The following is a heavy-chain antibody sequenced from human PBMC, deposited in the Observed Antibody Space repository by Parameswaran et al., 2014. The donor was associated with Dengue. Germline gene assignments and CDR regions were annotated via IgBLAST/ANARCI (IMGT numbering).Heavy chain of an antibody. CDR3: AKDMNRAAYYYYGLDV. CDR2: ISGNGGYT. J-gene: IGHJ6*02. V-gene: IGHV3-43*02. Sequence: WIRQPPGKGLEWVGLISGNGGYTYYADSVKGRFTISRDNSKDSLYLQMSSLRIEDTALYYCAKDMNRAAYYYYGLDVWGPGTTVTVSS. D-gene: IGHD1-14*01.